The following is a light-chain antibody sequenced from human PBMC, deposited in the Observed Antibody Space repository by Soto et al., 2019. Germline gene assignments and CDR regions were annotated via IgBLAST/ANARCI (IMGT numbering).Light chain of an antibody. CDR3: QQYNNWPPWT. CDR2: GAS. V-gene: IGKV3-15*01. J-gene: IGKJ1*01. Sequence: EIVMTQSPDTLSVSPGERGTLSCRARQSVSSNLAWYQQKPGQAPRLLIYGASTRATGIPARFSGSGSGTEFTLTISSLQSEDFAVYYCQQYNNWPPWTFGQGTKVDIK. CDR1: QSVSSN.